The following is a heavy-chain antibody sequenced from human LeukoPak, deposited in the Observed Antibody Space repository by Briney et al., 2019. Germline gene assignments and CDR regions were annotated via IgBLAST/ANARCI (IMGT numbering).Heavy chain of an antibody. CDR1: DFTIARTW. J-gene: IGHJ3*02. CDR3: ARSRDGTLDI. D-gene: IGHD5-24*01. CDR2: INADGSIR. V-gene: IGHV3-74*01. Sequence: GGSLRLSCVASDFTIARTWVDWVRQDPGEGLVWVSSINADGSIRNYAESVEGRFTISRDTAKSTVFLQMNSLRVDDTAMYYCARSRDGTLDIWGQGAMVTVSS.